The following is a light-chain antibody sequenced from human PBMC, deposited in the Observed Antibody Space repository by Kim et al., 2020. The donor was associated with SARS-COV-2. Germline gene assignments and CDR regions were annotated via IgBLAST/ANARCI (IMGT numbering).Light chain of an antibody. CDR1: KLGDKY. CDR3: QAWDSSTGV. V-gene: IGLV3-1*01. Sequence: SYELTQPPSVYVSPGQTASITCSGDKLGDKYACWYQQKPGQSPVLVIYQDNKRPSGIPERFSGSNSGNTATLTISGTQAMDEADYYCQAWDSSTGVFGGGTKVTVL. CDR2: QDN. J-gene: IGLJ3*02.